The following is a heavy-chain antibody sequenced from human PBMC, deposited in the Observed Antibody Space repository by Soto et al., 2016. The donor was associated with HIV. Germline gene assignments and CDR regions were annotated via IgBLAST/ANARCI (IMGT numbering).Heavy chain of an antibody. CDR2: INRNGNT. CDR1: GGSLSGHY. Sequence: QVQLQQWGAGLLKPSETLSLTCAVYGGSLSGHYWSWVRQSPGKGLEWIGEINRNGNTNYNPSLKSRVTISKDTFKNQFSLNLNAVTAADTAVYYCVRQTGLAKADAFDYWSQGSWSPSPQ. CDR3: VRQTGLAKADAFDY. D-gene: IGHD1-1*01. V-gene: IGHV4-34*02. J-gene: IGHJ4*02.